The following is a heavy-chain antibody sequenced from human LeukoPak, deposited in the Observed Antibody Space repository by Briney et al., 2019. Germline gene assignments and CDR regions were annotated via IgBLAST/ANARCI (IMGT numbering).Heavy chain of an antibody. CDR3: ARRFGEFFNSYYYMGL. J-gene: IGHJ6*03. CDR2: IRFDGSDK. V-gene: IGHV3-30*02. D-gene: IGHD3-10*01. Sequence: GGSLRLSCAASGFTFSAYGIHWVRQSPGKGLEWVTFIRFDGSDKYYVDSVKGRFTISRDNAKNSLYLLMNSLRAEDTAVYYCARRFGEFFNSYYYMGLWGKGTTVTVSS. CDR1: GFTFSAYG.